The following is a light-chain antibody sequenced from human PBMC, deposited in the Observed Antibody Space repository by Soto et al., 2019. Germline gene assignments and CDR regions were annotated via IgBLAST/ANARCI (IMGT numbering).Light chain of an antibody. Sequence: EIVLTQSTATLSLSPGETATLSCRASQSVSSYLAWYQQKPGQTPRLLIYDASNRATGIPARFSGSGSGTDFPLTISRLEPEDFAVYYCQQRSTWSFGQGTRLDIK. V-gene: IGKV3-11*01. J-gene: IGKJ5*01. CDR3: QQRSTWS. CDR1: QSVSSY. CDR2: DAS.